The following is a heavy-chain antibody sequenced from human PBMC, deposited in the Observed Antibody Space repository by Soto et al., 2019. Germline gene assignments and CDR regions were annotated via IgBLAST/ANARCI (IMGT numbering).Heavy chain of an antibody. Sequence: GGSLRLSCAASGFSFSTYYMTWVRQAPGKGLEWVASINEDGSKTYYVDSVKGRFTISRDNADNSLYLQMNSLGADDTALYYCLRDVGYGDYWGQGTLVTVSS. D-gene: IGHD5-12*01. J-gene: IGHJ4*02. CDR1: GFSFSTYY. CDR2: INEDGSKT. CDR3: LRDVGYGDY. V-gene: IGHV3-7*05.